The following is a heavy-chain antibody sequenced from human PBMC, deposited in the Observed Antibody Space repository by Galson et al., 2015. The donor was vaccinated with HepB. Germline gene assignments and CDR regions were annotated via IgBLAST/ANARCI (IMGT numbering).Heavy chain of an antibody. CDR2: LYYTWST. J-gene: IGHJ4*02. V-gene: IGHV4-39*01. Sequence: GWIRQPPGKGLEWIGSLYYTWSTYYNPSLKSRVTISVDTSKNQFSLKLSSVTAADTAVYYCARRSGSLFGYHFDYWGQGTLVTVSS. CDR3: ARRSGSLFGYHFDY. D-gene: IGHD1-26*01.